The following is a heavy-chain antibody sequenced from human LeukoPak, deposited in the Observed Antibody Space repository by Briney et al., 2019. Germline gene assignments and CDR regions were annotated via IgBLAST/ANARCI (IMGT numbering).Heavy chain of an antibody. CDR3: ARLRLAAEDY. CDR1: GFTFTSYW. CDR2: IKQDGSEK. D-gene: IGHD6-13*01. J-gene: IGHJ4*02. V-gene: IGHV3-7*05. Sequence: GGSLRLSCEASGFTFTSYWMSWVRQAPGKGLEWVANIKQDGSEKNYVDSVKGRFSISRDNAKNSLYLQMYSLRADDTAVYYCARLRLAAEDYWGQGTLLTVSS.